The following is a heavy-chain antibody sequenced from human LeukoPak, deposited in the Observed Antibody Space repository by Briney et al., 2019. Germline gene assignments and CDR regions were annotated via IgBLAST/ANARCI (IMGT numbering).Heavy chain of an antibody. CDR2: ISDSGGST. Sequence: GGSLRLSCAASGFTFSSYAMSWVRQAPGKGLEWVSTISDSGGSTYYADSVKGRFTISRDNSKNTLYLQMNSLRAEDTAVYYCAKGYYGSGSYYRVSNYYYYMDVWGKGTTVTVSS. CDR1: GFTFSSYA. CDR3: AKGYYGSGSYYRVSNYYYYMDV. V-gene: IGHV3-23*01. D-gene: IGHD3-10*01. J-gene: IGHJ6*03.